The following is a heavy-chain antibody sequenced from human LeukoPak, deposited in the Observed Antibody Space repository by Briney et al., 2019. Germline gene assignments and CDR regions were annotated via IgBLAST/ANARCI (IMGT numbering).Heavy chain of an antibody. CDR2: ISGSGGST. CDR1: GFTFSSYG. V-gene: IGHV3-23*01. CDR3: ARDSSGPDAFDI. J-gene: IGHJ3*02. Sequence: GGSLRLSCAASGFTFSSYGMSWVRQAPGKGLEWVSAISGSGGSTYYADSVKGRFTISRDNSKSTLYLQMNSLRAEDTAVYYCARDSSGPDAFDIWGQGTMVTVSS. D-gene: IGHD3-22*01.